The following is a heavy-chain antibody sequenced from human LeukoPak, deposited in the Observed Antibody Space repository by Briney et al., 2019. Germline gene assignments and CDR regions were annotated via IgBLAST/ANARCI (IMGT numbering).Heavy chain of an antibody. J-gene: IGHJ4*02. CDR3: ARDRISQWLTPLGY. D-gene: IGHD6-19*01. CDR2: ISSSSSYI. Sequence: GGSLRLSCAASGFTFSSYSMNWVRQAPGKGLEWVSSISSSSSYIYYGDSVKGRFTISRDNAKNSLYLQMNSLRAEDTAVYYCARDRISQWLTPLGYWGQGTLVTVSS. V-gene: IGHV3-21*01. CDR1: GFTFSSYS.